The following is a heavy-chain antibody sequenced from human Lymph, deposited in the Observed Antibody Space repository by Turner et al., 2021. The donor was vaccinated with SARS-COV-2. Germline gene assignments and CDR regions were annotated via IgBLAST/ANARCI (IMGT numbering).Heavy chain of an antibody. CDR2: ITFTSSYI. V-gene: IGHV3-21*01. CDR3: ARGPPDFPYYFDY. CDR1: GFTFSSYS. D-gene: IGHD2-21*02. Sequence: EVQLVESGGGQVKPGGSLRLSCSASGFTFSSYSMNWVRQAPGKGLEWVSSITFTSSYIYYADSVKGRFTISRDNAKNSLYLQMNSLRAEDTAVYYCARGPPDFPYYFDYWGQGTLVTVSS. J-gene: IGHJ4*02.